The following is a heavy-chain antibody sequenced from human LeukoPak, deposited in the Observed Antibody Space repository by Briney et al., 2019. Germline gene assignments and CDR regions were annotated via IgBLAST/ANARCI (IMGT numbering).Heavy chain of an antibody. V-gene: IGHV3-21*01. Sequence: GGSLRLSCAASGFTLSSYSMNWVRQAPGKGLEWVSSISSSTSYIYYADAVKGRFTISRDNAKNSLYLQMNSLRAEDTAVYYCARVPIRSYDPFDYWGQGTLVTVSS. CDR1: GFTLSSYS. D-gene: IGHD1-26*01. CDR2: ISSSTSYI. CDR3: ARVPIRSYDPFDY. J-gene: IGHJ4*02.